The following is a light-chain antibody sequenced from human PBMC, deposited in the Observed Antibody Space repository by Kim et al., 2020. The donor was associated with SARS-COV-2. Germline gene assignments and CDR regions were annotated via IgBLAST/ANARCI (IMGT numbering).Light chain of an antibody. V-gene: IGLV3-1*01. CDR3: QAWDRSTVV. CDR1: KLGHKY. CDR2: QDT. J-gene: IGLJ2*01. Sequence: VYPGQAASITCSGNKLGHKYASWYQQRPGQSPVVVIYQDTKRPSGIPERFSGSNSGNTATLTISGTQTMDGTDYYCQAWDRSTVVFGGGTQLTVL.